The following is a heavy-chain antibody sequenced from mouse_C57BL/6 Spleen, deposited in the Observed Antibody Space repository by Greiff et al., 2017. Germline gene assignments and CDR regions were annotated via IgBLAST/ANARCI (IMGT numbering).Heavy chain of an antibody. CDR1: GFTFSDYG. V-gene: IGHV5-17*01. Sequence: DVMLVESGGGLVKPGGSLKLSCAASGFTFSDYGMHWVRQAPEKGLEWVAYISSGSSTIYYADTVKGRFTISRDNAKNTLFLQMTSLRSEDMAMYYCARHGYSNPYAMDYWGQGTSVTVSS. J-gene: IGHJ4*01. D-gene: IGHD2-5*01. CDR2: ISSGSSTI. CDR3: ARHGYSNPYAMDY.